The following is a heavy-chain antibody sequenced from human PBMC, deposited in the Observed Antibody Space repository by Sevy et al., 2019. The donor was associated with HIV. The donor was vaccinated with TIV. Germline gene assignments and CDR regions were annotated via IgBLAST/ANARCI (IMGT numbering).Heavy chain of an antibody. Sequence: GGSLRLSCAASGFTFSDYYMSWIRQAPGKGLEWVSYISGSGDDIYYADSVKGRFTISRDNAKNSLYLQMNSLRAEDTAVYYCARDHVKDGDLGDYYYFAMDVWGQGTTVTVSS. CDR2: ISGSGDDI. CDR1: GFTFSDYY. D-gene: IGHD4-17*01. CDR3: ARDHVKDGDLGDYYYFAMDV. V-gene: IGHV3-11*01. J-gene: IGHJ6*02.